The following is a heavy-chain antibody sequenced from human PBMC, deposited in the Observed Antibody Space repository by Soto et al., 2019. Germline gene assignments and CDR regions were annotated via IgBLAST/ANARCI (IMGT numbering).Heavy chain of an antibody. V-gene: IGHV3-30-3*01. CDR3: ARDLSLAVAGSFDI. D-gene: IGHD6-19*01. CDR1: GFTFSSYA. J-gene: IGHJ3*02. Sequence: GGSLRLSWAASGFTFSSYAMHWVRQATGKGLEWVAVISYDGSNKYYADSVKGRFTISRDNSKNTLYLQMNSLRAEDTAVYYCARDLSLAVAGSFDIWGQGTMVTVSS. CDR2: ISYDGSNK.